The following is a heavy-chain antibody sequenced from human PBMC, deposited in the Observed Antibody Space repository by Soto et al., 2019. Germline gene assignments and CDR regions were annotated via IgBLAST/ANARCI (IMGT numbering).Heavy chain of an antibody. CDR3: ARDGGVAVAVDAFDI. D-gene: IGHD6-19*01. V-gene: IGHV3-20*04. Sequence: EVQLVESGGGVVRPGGSLRLSCAASGFMFDDFGMSWVRQAPGKGLEWVSGITWNSGSTGYAESVKGRFTISRDNAKNSLYLQMDSLRAEDTAFYYCARDGGVAVAVDAFDIWGQGTMVTVSS. CDR1: GFMFDDFG. CDR2: ITWNSGST. J-gene: IGHJ3*02.